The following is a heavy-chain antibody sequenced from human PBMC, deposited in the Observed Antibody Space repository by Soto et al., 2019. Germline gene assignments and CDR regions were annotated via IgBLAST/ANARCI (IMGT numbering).Heavy chain of an antibody. D-gene: IGHD6-6*01. CDR3: AHSRRDSSSPNPFDP. CDR2: IYWTDDK. J-gene: IGHJ5*02. Sequence: SGPTLVNPTQTLTLTCTFSGFSLSTSGVGVGWIRQPPGKALEWLALIYWTDDKRYSPSLKSRLTITKDTSKNQVVLTMTNMESLDTATYYCAHSRRDSSSPNPFDPWGQGXLVTVAS. CDR1: GFSLSTSGVG. V-gene: IGHV2-5*01.